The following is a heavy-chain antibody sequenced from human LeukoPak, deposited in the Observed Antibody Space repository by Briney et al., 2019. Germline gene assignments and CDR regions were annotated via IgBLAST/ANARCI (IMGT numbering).Heavy chain of an antibody. CDR1: GFTFSSYS. CDR3: ARDSGYNYVDY. CDR2: ISTSSTYI. V-gene: IGHV3-21*01. J-gene: IGHJ4*02. Sequence: GGSLRLSCAASGFTFSSYSMNWVRQAPGKGLEWVSSISTSSTYIYYADSVKGRFTISRDNAKNSLYLQMNSLRAEDTAVYYCARDSGYNYVDYWGQGTLVTVSS. D-gene: IGHD5-18*01.